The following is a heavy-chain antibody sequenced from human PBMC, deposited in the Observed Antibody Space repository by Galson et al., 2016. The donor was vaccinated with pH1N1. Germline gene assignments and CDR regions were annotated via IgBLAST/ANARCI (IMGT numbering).Heavy chain of an antibody. CDR1: GFTFSNYW. J-gene: IGHJ4*02. CDR3: ARALAVAESY. D-gene: IGHD6-19*01. V-gene: IGHV3-7*01. Sequence: SLRLSCAASGFTFSNYWMNWVRQAPGKGLEWVANIMQDGSEKYYVDSVKGRFTISRDNAKNSVYLQMNSLRVEDTAVYYCARALAVAESYWGQGTLVTVSS. CDR2: IMQDGSEK.